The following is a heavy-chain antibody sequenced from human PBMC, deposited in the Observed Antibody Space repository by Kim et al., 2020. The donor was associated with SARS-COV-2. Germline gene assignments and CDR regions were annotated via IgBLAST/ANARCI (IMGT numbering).Heavy chain of an antibody. J-gene: IGHJ6*03. V-gene: IGHV1-69*01. CDR3: ARVARGGYYYYYMDV. D-gene: IGHD3-10*01. Sequence: KFQGRVTITADESTSTAYMELSSLRSEDTAVYYCARVARGGYYYYYMDVWGKGTTVTVSS.